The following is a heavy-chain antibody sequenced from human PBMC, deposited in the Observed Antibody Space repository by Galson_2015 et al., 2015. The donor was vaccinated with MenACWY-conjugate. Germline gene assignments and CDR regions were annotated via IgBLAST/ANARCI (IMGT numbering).Heavy chain of an antibody. CDR3: ANLYYGSGSYYKNSDYFDY. Sequence: QSGAEVKKPGESLRISCKGSGYSFTSYWISWVRQMPGKGLEWMGRIDPSDSYTNYSPSFQGHVTISADKSISTAYLQWSSLKASDTAMYYCANLYYGSGSYYKNSDYFDYWGQGTLVTVSS. CDR1: GYSFTSYW. D-gene: IGHD3-10*01. J-gene: IGHJ4*02. CDR2: IDPSDSYT. V-gene: IGHV5-10-1*01.